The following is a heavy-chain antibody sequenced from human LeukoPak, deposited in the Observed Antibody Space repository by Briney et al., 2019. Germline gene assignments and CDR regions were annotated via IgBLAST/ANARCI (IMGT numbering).Heavy chain of an antibody. J-gene: IGHJ3*02. CDR3: ARAPGGIVGAPGAFEI. CDR2: IYYSGST. D-gene: IGHD1-26*01. V-gene: IGHV4-31*03. CDR1: GGSISSGGYY. Sequence: PSQTLSLTCTVSGGSISSGGYYWSWIRQHPGKGLEWIGYIYYSGSTYYNPSLKSRVTISVDTSKNQFSLNLSSVTAADTAVYYCARAPGGIVGAPGAFEIWGRGTMVTVSS.